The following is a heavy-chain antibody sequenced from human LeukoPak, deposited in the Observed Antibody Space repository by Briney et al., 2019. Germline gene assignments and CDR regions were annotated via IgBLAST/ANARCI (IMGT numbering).Heavy chain of an antibody. CDR1: GFTFSSSN. V-gene: IGHV3-21*01. D-gene: IGHD1-7*01. Sequence: GGSLRLSCAASGFTFSSSNMNWVRQAPGKGLDWVSSISSSSSYLYYADSVKGRFTISRDNAKNSLYLQMISLRAEDTAVYYCARDETITGTTFGGFYYYMDVWGKGTTVTVSS. CDR3: ARDETITGTTFGGFYYYMDV. J-gene: IGHJ6*03. CDR2: ISSSSSYL.